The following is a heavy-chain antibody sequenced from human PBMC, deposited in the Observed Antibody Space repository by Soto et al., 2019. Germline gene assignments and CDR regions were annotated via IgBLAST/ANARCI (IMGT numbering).Heavy chain of an antibody. V-gene: IGHV3-33*06. CDR2: MSYDGSHE. D-gene: IGHD2-8*01. J-gene: IGHJ6*02. CDR1: GFTFSSYG. CDR3: AKGSVLRVVEAPLAILGGVDV. Sequence: AVGSLRLSCVASGFTFSSYGMHWVRQAPGKGLEWVAVMSYDGSHEYYADSVKGRFTISRDNSKTILYLQMNSLRLEDTAVYYCAKGSVLRVVEAPLAILGGVDVWGQGAMVTVSS.